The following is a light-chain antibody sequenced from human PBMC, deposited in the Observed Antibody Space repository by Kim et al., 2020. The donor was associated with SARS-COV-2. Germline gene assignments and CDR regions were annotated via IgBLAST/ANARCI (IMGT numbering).Light chain of an antibody. CDR2: DAF. J-gene: IGKJ4*01. V-gene: IGKV3-11*01. CDR1: KSVGYF. Sequence: LSPGSRAPQSGRASKSVGYFVAWYPQKPGRDPRLLIYDAFDRAPGIPVRFSGSGSGTGFTLTIRSLESEDFAVYYRQKRIDWPLTFGGGTKVDIK. CDR3: QKRIDWPLT.